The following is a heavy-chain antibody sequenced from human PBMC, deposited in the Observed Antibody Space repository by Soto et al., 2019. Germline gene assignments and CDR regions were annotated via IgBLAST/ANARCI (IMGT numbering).Heavy chain of an antibody. D-gene: IGHD3-16*01. CDR3: ARAYEGDYFDY. J-gene: IGHJ4*02. CDR1: GFTFSSYA. Sequence: PGGSLRLSCAASGFTFSSYAMHWVRQAPGKGLEWVAVISYDGSNKYYADSVKGRFTISRDNSKNTLYLQMSSLRAEDTAVYYCARAYEGDYFDYWGQGTLVTVSS. V-gene: IGHV3-30-3*01. CDR2: ISYDGSNK.